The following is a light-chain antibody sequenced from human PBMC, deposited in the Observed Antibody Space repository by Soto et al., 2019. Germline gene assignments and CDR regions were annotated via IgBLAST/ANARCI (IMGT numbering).Light chain of an antibody. CDR1: QSISSW. J-gene: IGKJ2*01. CDR2: KAS. Sequence: DIQMTQSPSTLSASVGDRVTITCRASQSISSWLAWYQQKPGKAPKLLIYKASSLESGVPSRFSGSGSGTEFTITISSLQPDDFATYYRQQYNSYYTFGQGTKLEIK. CDR3: QQYNSYYT. V-gene: IGKV1-5*03.